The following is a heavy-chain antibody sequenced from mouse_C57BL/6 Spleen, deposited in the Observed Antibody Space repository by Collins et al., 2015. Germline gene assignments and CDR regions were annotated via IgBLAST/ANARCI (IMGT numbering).Heavy chain of an antibody. CDR3: ARPEQQLRLPWFAY. Sequence: QVQLQQPGAELVKPGASVKMSCKASGYTFTSYWITWVKQRPGQGLEWIGDIYPGSGSTNYNEKFKSKATLTVDTSSSTAYMQLSSLTSEDSAVYYCARPEQQLRLPWFAYWGQGTLVTVSA. CDR1: GYTFTSYW. CDR2: IYPGSGST. D-gene: IGHD3-2*02. V-gene: IGHV1-55*01. J-gene: IGHJ3*01.